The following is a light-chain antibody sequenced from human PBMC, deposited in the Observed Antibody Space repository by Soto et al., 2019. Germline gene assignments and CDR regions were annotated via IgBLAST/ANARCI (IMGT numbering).Light chain of an antibody. Sequence: QSVLTQPPSASGTAGQVVTISCSGGDSNIGSNSVYWYQHLPRMAPKLMISEVNNRPSGVSNRFSGSKSGNTAYLTISGLQVEDEAEYFCFSFTTTSTHVFGTGTKVTAL. CDR2: EVN. CDR3: FSFTTTSTHV. V-gene: IGLV1-44*01. CDR1: DSNIGSNS. J-gene: IGLJ1*01.